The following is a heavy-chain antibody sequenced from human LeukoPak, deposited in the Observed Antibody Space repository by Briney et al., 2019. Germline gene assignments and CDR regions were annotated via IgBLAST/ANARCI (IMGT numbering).Heavy chain of an antibody. CDR3: ARYGAAVSNSY. D-gene: IGHD6-13*01. CDR2: IYYSGST. V-gene: IGHV4-39*07. J-gene: IGHJ4*02. Sequence: SETLSLTCTVSGGSISSSSYYWGWIRQPPGKGLEWIGSIYYSGSTYYNPSLKSRVTISVDTSKNQFSLRLSSVTAADTAVYYCARYGAAVSNSYWGQGTLVTVSS. CDR1: GGSISSSSYY.